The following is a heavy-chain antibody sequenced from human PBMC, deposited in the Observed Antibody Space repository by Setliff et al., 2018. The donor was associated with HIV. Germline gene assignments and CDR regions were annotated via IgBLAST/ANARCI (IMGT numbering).Heavy chain of an antibody. CDR1: GGSISSGGYF. V-gene: IGHV4-61*02. CDR2: VSSSGNT. D-gene: IGHD3-3*01. CDR3: ASHGDYYYYYGLDV. J-gene: IGHJ6*02. Sequence: SETLSLTCTVSGGSISSGGYFWSWIRQPAGGGLVWIGRVSSSGNTNYNPSLKSRVIISLDTSKNQFSLKLSSVTAADTAVYYCASHGDYYYYYGLDVWGQGTAVTVSS.